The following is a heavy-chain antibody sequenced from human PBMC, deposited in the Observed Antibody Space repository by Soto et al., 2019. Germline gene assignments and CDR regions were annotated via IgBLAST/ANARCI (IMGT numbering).Heavy chain of an antibody. CDR1: VFTFSSYS. D-gene: IGHD3-10*01. CDR3: ARSYYYGSGSPTFDY. J-gene: IGHJ4*02. CDR2: ISSSSSYI. Sequence: GGSLRLSCAASVFTFSSYSMNWVRQAPGKGLEWVSSISSSSSYIYYADSVKGRFTISRDNAKNSLYLQMNSLRAEDTAVYYCARSYYYGSGSPTFDYWGQGTLVTVSS. V-gene: IGHV3-21*01.